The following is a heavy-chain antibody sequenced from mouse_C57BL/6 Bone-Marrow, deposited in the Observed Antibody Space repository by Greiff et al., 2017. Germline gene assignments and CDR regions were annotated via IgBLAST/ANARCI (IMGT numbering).Heavy chain of an antibody. CDR3: ARHWGDY. D-gene: IGHD4-1*01. J-gene: IGHJ2*01. CDR2: IYPRSGNT. V-gene: IGHV1-81*01. Sequence: QVQLKESGAELARPGASVKLSCKASGYTFTSYGISWVKQRTGQGLEWIGEIYPRSGNTYYNEKFKGKATLTGDKATSTAYVELRSLTSEDAAVYFCARHWGDYWGQGTTLTVSS. CDR1: GYTFTSYG.